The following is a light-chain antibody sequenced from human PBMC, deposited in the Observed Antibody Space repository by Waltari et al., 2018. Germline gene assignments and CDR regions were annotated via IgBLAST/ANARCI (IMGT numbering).Light chain of an antibody. Sequence: QSVLTQPPSVSAAPGQRVTISCSGRNYNIGNNHISWYQQFPGTAPKLLIYDNDKRPSGISDRFSGSKSGTSATLDITGLQTGDEADYFCGTWDSSLSVGVFGGGTKLTVL. CDR2: DND. CDR1: NYNIGNNH. V-gene: IGLV1-51*01. CDR3: GTWDSSLSVGV. J-gene: IGLJ3*02.